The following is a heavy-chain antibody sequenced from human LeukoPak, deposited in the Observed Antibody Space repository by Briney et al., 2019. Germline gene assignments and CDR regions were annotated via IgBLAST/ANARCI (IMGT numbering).Heavy chain of an antibody. CDR1: GFTFSSYE. CDR2: INWKTGNG. CDR3: TRRAARWQFDL. J-gene: IGHJ2*01. D-gene: IGHD5-24*01. V-gene: IGHV3-20*04. Sequence: PGGSLRLSCAASGFTFSSYEMNWVRQAPGKGLEWVSGINWKTGNGIYADSVKGRFTISRDNAKNSLYLQMSSLRAEDTALYYCTRRAARWQFDLWGRGTLLTVSS.